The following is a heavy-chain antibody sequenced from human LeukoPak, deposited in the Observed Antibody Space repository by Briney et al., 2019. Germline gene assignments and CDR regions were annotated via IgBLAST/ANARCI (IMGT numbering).Heavy chain of an antibody. CDR2: ISYDGSNK. CDR3: ARLNGNYYDSSGYYYGGYYFDY. Sequence: GGSLRLSCAASGFTFSSYAMHWVRQAPGKGLEWVAVISYDGSNKYYADSVKGRFTISRDNSKNTLYPQMNSLRAEDTAVYYCARLNGNYYDSSGYYYGGYYFDYWGQGTLVTVSS. V-gene: IGHV3-30-3*01. D-gene: IGHD3-22*01. J-gene: IGHJ4*02. CDR1: GFTFSSYA.